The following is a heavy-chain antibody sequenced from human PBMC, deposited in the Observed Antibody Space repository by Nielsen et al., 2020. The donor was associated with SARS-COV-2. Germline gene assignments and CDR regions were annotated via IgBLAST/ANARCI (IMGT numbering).Heavy chain of an antibody. CDR3: ARSGGRQYHTFDY. Sequence: GGSLRLSCKGSGYSFTSYWIGWVRQMPGKGLEWMGIIYPGDSDTRYSPSFQGQVTISADKSISTAYLQWSSLKASDTAMYYCARSGGRQYHTFDYWGQGTLVTVSS. V-gene: IGHV5-51*01. J-gene: IGHJ4*02. CDR1: GYSFTSYW. D-gene: IGHD2-2*01. CDR2: IYPGDSDT.